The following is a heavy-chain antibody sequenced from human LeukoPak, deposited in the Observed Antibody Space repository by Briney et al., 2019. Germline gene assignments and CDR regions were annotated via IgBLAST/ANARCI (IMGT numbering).Heavy chain of an antibody. D-gene: IGHD6-13*01. CDR1: GFTFTLYW. CDR2: INQGESQQ. V-gene: IGHV3-7*01. Sequence: GGSLRLSCTTSGFTFTLYWMAWIRQSPGKGLEWVTNINQGESQQYYLESVEGRFTVSRDNARNSVYLHMNNLRVEDTAVYYCSNGIYSLSYWGRGTLVTVSS. CDR3: SNGIYSLSY. J-gene: IGHJ4*02.